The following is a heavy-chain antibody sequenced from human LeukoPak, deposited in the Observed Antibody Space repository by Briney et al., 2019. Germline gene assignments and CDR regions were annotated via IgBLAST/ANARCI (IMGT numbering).Heavy chain of an antibody. J-gene: IGHJ4*02. CDR3: AKRGVVIRVILVGFHKEAYYFDS. CDR1: GFTFSSYG. Sequence: PGGSLRLSCAASGFTFSSYGMHWVRQAPGEGLEWVAVISYDGSNKYYADSVKGRFTISRDNSKNTLYLQMNSLRAEDTAVYFCAKRGVVIRVILVGFHKEAYYFDSWGQGALVTVSS. CDR2: ISYDGSNK. D-gene: IGHD3-22*01. V-gene: IGHV3-30*18.